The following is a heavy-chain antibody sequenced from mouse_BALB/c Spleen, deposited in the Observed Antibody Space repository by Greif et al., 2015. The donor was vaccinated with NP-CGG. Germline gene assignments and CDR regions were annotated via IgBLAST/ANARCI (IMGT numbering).Heavy chain of an antibody. J-gene: IGHJ2*01. Sequence: VQLQQSGAELVRSGASVKLSCTASGFNITDYNMHWVKQSPEQGLEWIGWIDPENGDTEYAPKFQGKATMTADTPSNTAYLQLSSLTSEDTAVYYCNIYGNYLFDYWGQGTTLTVSS. CDR2: IDPENGDT. V-gene: IGHV14-4*02. D-gene: IGHD2-1*01. CDR3: NIYGNYLFDY. CDR1: GFNITDYN.